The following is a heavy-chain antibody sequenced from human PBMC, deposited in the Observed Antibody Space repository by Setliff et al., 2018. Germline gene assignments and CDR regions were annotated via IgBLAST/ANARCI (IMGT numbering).Heavy chain of an antibody. V-gene: IGHV5-51*01. D-gene: IGHD3-22*01. Sequence: GESLKISCTGSGYSFITYWIGWVRQMPGKGLEWMGIIYPGDSDTRYSPSFQGQVTISADKSISTAYLHWSSLKASDTAMYYCARLDNYYDSTGYSYYFDDWGQGTLVTVSS. CDR2: IYPGDSDT. CDR1: GYSFITYW. J-gene: IGHJ4*02. CDR3: ARLDNYYDSTGYSYYFDD.